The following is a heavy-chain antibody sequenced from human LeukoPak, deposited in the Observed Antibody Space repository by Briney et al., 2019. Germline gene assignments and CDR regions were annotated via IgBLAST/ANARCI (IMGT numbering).Heavy chain of an antibody. CDR2: ISWNSGSI. V-gene: IGHV3-9*03. Sequence: GRSLRLSCAASGFTFDDYAMHWVRQAPGKGLEWVSGISWNSGSIGYADSVKGRFTISRDNAKNSLYLQMNSLRAEAMALYYCAKDQGIAAAGSFDYWGQGTLVTVSS. D-gene: IGHD6-13*01. CDR1: GFTFDDYA. CDR3: AKDQGIAAAGSFDY. J-gene: IGHJ4*02.